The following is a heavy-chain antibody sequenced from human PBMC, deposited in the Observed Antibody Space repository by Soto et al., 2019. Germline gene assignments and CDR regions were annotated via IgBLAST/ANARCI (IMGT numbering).Heavy chain of an antibody. V-gene: IGHV1-8*01. CDR3: ARSPSWETTVTPYYFDY. D-gene: IGHD4-4*01. J-gene: IGHJ4*02. CDR2: MNPKSANT. Sequence: ASVKVSCKASRYTFISYDINWVRQATGQGLEWMGWMNPKSANTGYAQNFQGSVTMTRNTSISTAYMELSSLRSEDTAVYYCARSPSWETTVTPYYFDYWGQGTLVTVSS. CDR1: RYTFISYD.